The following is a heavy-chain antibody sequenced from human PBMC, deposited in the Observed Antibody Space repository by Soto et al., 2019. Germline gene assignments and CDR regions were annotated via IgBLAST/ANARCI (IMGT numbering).Heavy chain of an antibody. D-gene: IGHD3-9*01. CDR2: ISAYNGNT. CDR3: ARSGRYFEWGPD. CDR1: GYTFTSYG. J-gene: IGHJ4*02. V-gene: IGHV1-18*01. Sequence: QVQLVQSGAEVKKPGASVKVSCKASGYTFTSYGISWVRQAPGQGLEWMGWISAYNGNTNYAQKLNGRXXMXTXXSKSTAYIELRSLRSDDTAVYSCARSGRYFEWGPDWGQGTLVTVSS.